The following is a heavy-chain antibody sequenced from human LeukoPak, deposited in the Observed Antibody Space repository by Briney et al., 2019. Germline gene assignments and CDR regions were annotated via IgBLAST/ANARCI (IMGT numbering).Heavy chain of an antibody. Sequence: GGSLRLSCAASGFTFSSYAMSWVRQAPGKGLEWVSAISGSGGSTYYADSVKGRFTISRDNSKNTLYLQMNSLRAGDTAVYYCARSRLEKYYYYGMDVWGQGTTVTVSS. CDR2: ISGSGGST. CDR3: ARSRLEKYYYYGMDV. D-gene: IGHD1-26*01. J-gene: IGHJ6*02. CDR1: GFTFSSYA. V-gene: IGHV3-23*01.